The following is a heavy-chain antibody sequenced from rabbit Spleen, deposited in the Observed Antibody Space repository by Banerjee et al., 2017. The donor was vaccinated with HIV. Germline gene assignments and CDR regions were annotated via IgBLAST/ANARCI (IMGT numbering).Heavy chain of an antibody. CDR2: INADSGYT. CDR1: GVSFNDKDV. Sequence: QEQLEESGGGLVKPEGSLTLTCKASGVSFNDKDVMCWVRQAPGKGLEWIACINADSGYTYYASWAKGRFTITKTSSTTVTLQMTSLTAADTATYFCARVPSSRHYQLSRLDFWGPGTLVTVS. D-gene: IGHD1-1*01. J-gene: IGHJ3*01. V-gene: IGHV1S45*01. CDR3: ARVPSSRHYQLSRLDF.